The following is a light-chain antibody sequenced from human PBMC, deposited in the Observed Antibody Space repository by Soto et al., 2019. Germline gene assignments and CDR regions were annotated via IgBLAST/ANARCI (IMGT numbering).Light chain of an antibody. V-gene: IGKV3D-15*01. J-gene: IGKJ3*01. CDR2: AAS. CDR1: QSVGPN. CDR3: QQYYISPGS. Sequence: EIVMTQSPATLSVSPGERATLSCRASQSVGPNLVWYQQRFGQAPRLLIYAASHRATGIPDRFSGSGSGTDFSLTISRLEPEDFAVYFCQQYYISPGSFGPGTKVDIK.